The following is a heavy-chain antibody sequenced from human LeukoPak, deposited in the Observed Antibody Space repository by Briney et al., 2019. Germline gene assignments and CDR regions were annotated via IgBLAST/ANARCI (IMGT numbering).Heavy chain of an antibody. CDR1: GFTFPSSG. D-gene: IGHD6-6*01. J-gene: IGHJ6*02. CDR2: IVVGSGNT. V-gene: IGHV1-58*01. CDR3: AAVGWEYSSSPLPMDV. Sequence: SVKVSCKASGFTFPSSGVQWVRQARGQRLEWIGWIVVGSGNTNYAQKFQERVTITRYMSTSTAYMELSSLRSEDTAVYYCAAVGWEYSSSPLPMDVWGQGTTVTVSS.